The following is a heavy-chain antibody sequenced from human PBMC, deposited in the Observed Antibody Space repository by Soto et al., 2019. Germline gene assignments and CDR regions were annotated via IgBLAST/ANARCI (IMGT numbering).Heavy chain of an antibody. V-gene: IGHV4-59*08. D-gene: IGHD4-17*01. CDR1: C. CDR2: IYYSGST. J-gene: IGHJ6*03. CDR3: ARQVPCYGDYAQGPYSFCIDV. Sequence: CWRCIRKPTRKGLEWIGYIYYSGSTNYNPSLKSRVTISVDTSKNQFSLKLSSVTAADTAVYYCARQVPCYGDYAQGPYSFCIDVWGKGTTVTVSS.